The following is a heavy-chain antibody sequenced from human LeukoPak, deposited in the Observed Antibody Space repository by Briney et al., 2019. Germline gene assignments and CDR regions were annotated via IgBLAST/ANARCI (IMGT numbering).Heavy chain of an antibody. CDR3: ARDARGWSGFDY. CDR1: GGSISSYY. Sequence: SETLSLTCSVSGGSISSYYWSWIRQPAGKGREWIGRIYTTGNTDYNPSLKSRVTMSVDTSKNQFSLNLSSVTAADTAVYYCARDARGWSGFDYWGQGTLATVSS. J-gene: IGHJ4*02. V-gene: IGHV4-4*07. CDR2: IYTTGNT. D-gene: IGHD3-3*01.